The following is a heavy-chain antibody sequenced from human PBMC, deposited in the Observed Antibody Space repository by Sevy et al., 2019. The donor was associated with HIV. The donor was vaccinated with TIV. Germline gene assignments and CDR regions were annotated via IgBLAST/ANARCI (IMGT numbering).Heavy chain of an antibody. CDR3: ARKHRFDY. Sequence: GGSLRLSCAGSGFTFADHAMSWARQAPGKGLEWVGFIRSKEYGGTIEDAASVKGRFTISRDDSKGIAYLQMSGLKIEDTAVYYCARKHRFDYWGPGTLVTVSS. D-gene: IGHD3-16*02. V-gene: IGHV3-49*04. CDR1: GFTFADHA. CDR2: IRSKEYGGTI. J-gene: IGHJ4*02.